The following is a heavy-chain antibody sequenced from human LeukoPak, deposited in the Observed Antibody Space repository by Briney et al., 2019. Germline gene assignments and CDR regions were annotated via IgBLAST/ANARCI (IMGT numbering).Heavy chain of an antibody. CDR1: GFTFSSYG. CDR3: ARMATINYYYYGMDV. Sequence: GGSLRLSCAASGFTFSSYGMHWVRQAPGKGLEWVAVIWYDGSNKYYADSVKGRFTISGDNSKNTLYLQMNSLRAEDTAVYYCARMATINYYYYGMDVWGQGTTVTVSS. J-gene: IGHJ6*02. V-gene: IGHV3-33*01. D-gene: IGHD5-12*01. CDR2: IWYDGSNK.